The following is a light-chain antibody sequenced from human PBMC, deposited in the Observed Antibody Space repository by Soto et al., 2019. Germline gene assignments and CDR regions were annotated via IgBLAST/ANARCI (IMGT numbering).Light chain of an antibody. V-gene: IGKV3-15*01. CDR3: QQYNSWPPYT. CDR2: GAS. CDR1: QSVSRN. Sequence: EITMTQSPATLSVSPGERVTLSCRASQSVSRNLAWYQQRPGQAPRLLIYGASTRATGIPDRFSGSGSGTEFTLTISSLQSEDFAVYYCQQYNSWPPYTFGQGTKLGIK. J-gene: IGKJ2*01.